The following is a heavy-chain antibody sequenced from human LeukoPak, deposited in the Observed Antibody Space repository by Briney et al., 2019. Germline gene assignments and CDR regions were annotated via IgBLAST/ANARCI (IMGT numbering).Heavy chain of an antibody. CDR3: ATTMQQLVPYFDY. Sequence: LSLTCTVSGASISSGGYYWSWVRQAPGKWLEWVAVIWYDGSNKYYADSVKGRFTISRDNSKNTLYLQMNSLRAEDTAVYYCATTMQQLVPYFDYWGQGTLVTVSS. CDR1: GASISSGGYY. V-gene: IGHV3-33*08. CDR2: IWYDGSNK. J-gene: IGHJ4*02. D-gene: IGHD6-13*01.